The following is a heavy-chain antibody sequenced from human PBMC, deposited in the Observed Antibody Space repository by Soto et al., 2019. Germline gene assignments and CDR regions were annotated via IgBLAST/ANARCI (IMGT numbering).Heavy chain of an antibody. J-gene: IGHJ4*02. CDR3: ASKPNSLYYFDY. CDR2: IYYSGST. Sequence: SETLSLTCAVSGYSISSSHWWGWIRQPPGKGLEWIGYIYYSGSTYYNPSLKSRVTMSVDTSKNQFSLKLTSVTAVDTAVYYCASKPNSLYYFDYWGQGALVT. D-gene: IGHD5-18*01. V-gene: IGHV4-28*01. CDR1: GYSISSSHW.